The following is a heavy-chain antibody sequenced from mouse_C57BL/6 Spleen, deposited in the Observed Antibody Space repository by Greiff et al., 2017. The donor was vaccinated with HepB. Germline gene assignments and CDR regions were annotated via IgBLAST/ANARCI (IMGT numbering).Heavy chain of an antibody. V-gene: IGHV1-15*01. CDR3: TRYYYGSSYVENYFDY. D-gene: IGHD1-1*01. J-gene: IGHJ2*01. CDR1: GYTFTDYE. Sequence: QVQLQQSGAELVRPGASVTLSCKASGYTFTDYEMHWVKQTPVHGLEWIGAIDPETGGPASNQTFKGKAILTADKSSSTAYMELRSLTSEDSAVYYCTRYYYGSSYVENYFDYWGQGTTLTVSS. CDR2: IDPETGGP.